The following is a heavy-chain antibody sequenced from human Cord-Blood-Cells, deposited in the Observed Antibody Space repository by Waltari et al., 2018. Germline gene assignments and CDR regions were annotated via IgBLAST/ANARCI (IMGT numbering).Heavy chain of an antibody. CDR1: GYTFTSYG. V-gene: IGHV1-18*01. Sequence: QVQLVQSGDEVKKPGASAKVYCKASGYTFTSYGLSWVRQAPGTGLEWMGWISCYNGNTNYAQKLQGRVTRTTDTPTSTAYMGLRSLRSDDTAVYYCARVGVAAADAYDYWGQGTLVTVSS. J-gene: IGHJ4*02. CDR2: ISCYNGNT. D-gene: IGHD6-13*01. CDR3: ARVGVAAADAYDY.